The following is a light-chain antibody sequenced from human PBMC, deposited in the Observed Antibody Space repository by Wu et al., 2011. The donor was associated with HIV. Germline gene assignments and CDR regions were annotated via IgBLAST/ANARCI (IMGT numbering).Light chain of an antibody. Sequence: PGETSHPLLQGQSECQQLLSLVPAATWPAPRLLIYDASSRMPGVPDRFGGSGSGTDFTLTISRLEPEDFAVYFCQHYGTSRWTFGQGTKLEIK. V-gene: IGKV3-20*01. CDR1: ECQQL. CDR2: DAS. CDR3: QHYGTSRWT. J-gene: IGKJ2*02.